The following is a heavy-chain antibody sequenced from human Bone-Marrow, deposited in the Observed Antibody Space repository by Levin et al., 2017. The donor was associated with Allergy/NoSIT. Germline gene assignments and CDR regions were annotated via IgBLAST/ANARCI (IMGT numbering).Heavy chain of an antibody. CDR3: ARGGTGSSDYYYYYGMDI. Sequence: AASVKVSCKASGYTFTSYDINWVRQATGQGLEWMGWMNPNSGNTGYAQKFQGRVTMTRNTSISTAYMELSSLRSEDTAVYYCARGGTGSSDYYYYYGMDIWGQGTTVTVSS. V-gene: IGHV1-8*01. CDR2: MNPNSGNT. CDR1: GYTFTSYD. D-gene: IGHD6-6*01. J-gene: IGHJ6*02.